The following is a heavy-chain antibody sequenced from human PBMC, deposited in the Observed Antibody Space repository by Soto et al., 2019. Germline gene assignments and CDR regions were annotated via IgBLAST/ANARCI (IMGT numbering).Heavy chain of an antibody. CDR3: GRGSSNWAYYFDL. D-gene: IGHD6-13*01. Sequence: EVHLVESGGCFVKPGGSLRLSCAASGFTFSRYSLNWVRQAPGKGLEWVSYITSSGTTVYYADSVRGRFTISRDNAKNSLYLQMTSLRDADPAVYYCGRGSSNWAYYFDLWGQGTLVTVSS. CDR1: GFTFSRYS. V-gene: IGHV3-48*02. J-gene: IGHJ4*02. CDR2: ITSSGTTV.